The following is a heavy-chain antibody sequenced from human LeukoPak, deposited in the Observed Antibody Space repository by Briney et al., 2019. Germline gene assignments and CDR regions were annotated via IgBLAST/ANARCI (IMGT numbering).Heavy chain of an antibody. Sequence: SETLSLTCAVYGGSFSGYYWSWIRQPPGKGLEWIGYIYHSGSTYYNPSLKSRVTISVGTSKNQFSLKLSSVTAADTAVYYCARQVYYYGSGSYYYFDYWGQGTLVTVSS. J-gene: IGHJ4*02. CDR2: IYHSGST. CDR1: GGSFSGYY. V-gene: IGHV4-34*01. D-gene: IGHD3-10*01. CDR3: ARQVYYYGSGSYYYFDY.